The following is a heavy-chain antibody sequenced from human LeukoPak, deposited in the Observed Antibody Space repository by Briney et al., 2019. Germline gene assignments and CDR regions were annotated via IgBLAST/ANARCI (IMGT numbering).Heavy chain of an antibody. D-gene: IGHD1-26*01. CDR1: GFTFSSYG. J-gene: IGHJ6*02. CDR2: IWYDGSNK. CDR3: ARDQDEGATEDPYYYYGMDV. V-gene: IGHV3-33*01. Sequence: GGSLRLSCAASGFTFSSYGMHWVRQAPGKGLEWVAVIWYDGSNKYYADSVKGRFTISRDNSKSALYLQMNSLRAEDTAVYYCARDQDEGATEDPYYYYGMDVWGQGTTVTVSS.